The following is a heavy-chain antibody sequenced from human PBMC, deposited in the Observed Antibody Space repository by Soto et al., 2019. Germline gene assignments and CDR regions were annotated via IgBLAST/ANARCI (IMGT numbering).Heavy chain of an antibody. CDR2: IYYSGST. Sequence: QLQLQESGPGLVKPSETLSLTCTVSGGSISSSSYYWGWIRQPPGKGLEWIGRIYYSGSTYYNPSLKSRVTISVDTSKNQFSLKLSSVTAADTAVYYCASSKVTFGGQGRGYYYYMDVWGKGTTVTVSS. CDR3: ASSKVTFGGQGRGYYYYMDV. D-gene: IGHD3-16*01. CDR1: GGSISSSSYY. V-gene: IGHV4-39*01. J-gene: IGHJ6*03.